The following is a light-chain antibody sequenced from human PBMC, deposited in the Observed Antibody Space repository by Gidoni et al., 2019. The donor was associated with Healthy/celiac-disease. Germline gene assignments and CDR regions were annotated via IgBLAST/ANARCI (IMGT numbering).Light chain of an antibody. Sequence: EIIFTQSPATLSLSPGERATLSCSASQSVSSYLASYQQKPGQAPRLLIYDASNRATGIPARFSGSGSGTDFTLTISSLEPEDFAVYYCQQRSNWPPLTFGGGTKVEIK. CDR1: QSVSSY. J-gene: IGKJ4*01. CDR3: QQRSNWPPLT. V-gene: IGKV3-11*01. CDR2: DAS.